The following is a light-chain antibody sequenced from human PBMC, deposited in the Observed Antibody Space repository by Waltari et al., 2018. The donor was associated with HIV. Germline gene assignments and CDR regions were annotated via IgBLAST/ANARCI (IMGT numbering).Light chain of an antibody. J-gene: IGKJ2*01. CDR2: LGS. V-gene: IGKV2-28*01. CDR3: MQALQTPYT. CDR1: QSLLHGSGNTY. Sequence: DIVMTQSPLSLPVTPGEPASISCRSSQSLLHGSGNTYFDWYVQKPGQSPQVLINLGSSRASGVPDRFSGSGSGTNFTLKISRVEAEDVGVYYCMQALQTPYTFG.